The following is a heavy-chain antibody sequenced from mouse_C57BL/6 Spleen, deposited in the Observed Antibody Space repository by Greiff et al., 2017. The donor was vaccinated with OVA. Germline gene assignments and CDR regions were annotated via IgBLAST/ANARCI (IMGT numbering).Heavy chain of an antibody. CDR2: ISSGSSTI. J-gene: IGHJ2*01. CDR3: ARGPGLLRSFDY. Sequence: EVQLQESGGGLVKPGGSLKLSCAASGFTFSDYGMHWVRQAPEKGLEWVAYISSGSSTIYYADTVKGRFTISRDNAKNTLFLQMTSLRSEDTAMYYCARGPGLLRSFDYWGQGTTLTVSS. CDR1: GFTFSDYG. V-gene: IGHV5-17*01. D-gene: IGHD1-1*01.